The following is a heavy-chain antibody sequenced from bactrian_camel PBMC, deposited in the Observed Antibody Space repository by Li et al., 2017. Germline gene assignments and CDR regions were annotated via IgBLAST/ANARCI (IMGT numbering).Heavy chain of an antibody. D-gene: IGHD4*01. J-gene: IGHJ4*01. CDR3: SGDFKCRTRALLMDPVEYVDYASDYW. CDR1: AHISGSVC. Sequence: VQLVESGGGSVQAGGPLRLSCAASAHISGSVCMGYFRQAPGKEREGVAAVLTDGSTYYRDSVKGRFTISQDKAKNTVYLQMDSLKPEDTAMYICSGDFKCRTRALLMDPVEYVDYASDYWWGQGTQVTVSP. CDR2: VLTDGST. V-gene: IGHV3S55*01.